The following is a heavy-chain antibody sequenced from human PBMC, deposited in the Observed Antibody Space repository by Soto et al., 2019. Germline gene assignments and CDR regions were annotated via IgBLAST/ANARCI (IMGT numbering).Heavy chain of an antibody. CDR1: GFTFSGYY. Sequence: GGSLRLSCAASGFTFSGYYMSWIRQAPGKGLEWVAVISYDGSNKYYADSVKGRFTISRDNSKNTLYLQMNSLRAEDTAVYYCAKDKGATAYFDYWGQGTLVTVSS. D-gene: IGHD1-26*01. CDR2: ISYDGSNK. V-gene: IGHV3-30*18. J-gene: IGHJ4*02. CDR3: AKDKGATAYFDY.